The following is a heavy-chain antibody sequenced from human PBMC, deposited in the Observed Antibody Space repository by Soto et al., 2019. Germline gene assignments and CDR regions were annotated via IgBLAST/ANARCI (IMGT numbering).Heavy chain of an antibody. CDR2: IIPIFGTA. D-gene: IGHD6-13*01. CDR3: ARDRLGGGYSRYGMDV. V-gene: IGHV1-69*01. Sequence: QVQLVQSGAEVKKPGSSVKVSCKASGGTFSSYAISWVRQAPGQGLEWMGGIIPIFGTANYAQKFQGRVTITADESTSAAYMELSSLRSEDTAVYYCARDRLGGGYSRYGMDVWGQGTTVTVSS. J-gene: IGHJ6*02. CDR1: GGTFSSYA.